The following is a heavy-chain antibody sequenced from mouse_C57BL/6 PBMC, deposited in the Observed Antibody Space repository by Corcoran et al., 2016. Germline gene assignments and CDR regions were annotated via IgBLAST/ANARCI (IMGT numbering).Heavy chain of an antibody. J-gene: IGHJ4*01. CDR3: ARGHYYGSSYVGAMDY. D-gene: IGHD1-1*01. V-gene: IGHV9-3*01. CDR1: GYTFTTYG. Sequence: QIQLVQSGPELKKPGETVKISCKASGYTFTTYGMSWVKQAPGKGLKWMGWINTYSGVPTYADDFKGRFAFSLETSASTAYLQINNLKNDDTATYFCARGHYYGSSYVGAMDYWGQGTSVTVSS. CDR2: INTYSGVP.